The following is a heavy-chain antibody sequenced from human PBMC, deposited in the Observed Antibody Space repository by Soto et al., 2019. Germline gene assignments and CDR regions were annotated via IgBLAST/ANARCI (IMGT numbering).Heavy chain of an antibody. CDR1: GYTFTSYG. J-gene: IGHJ6*02. V-gene: IGHV1-18*04. D-gene: IGHD2-21*02. Sequence: ASVKVSCKASGYTFTSYGISWVRQAPGQGLEWMGWISAYNGNTNYAQKLQGRVTMTTDTSTSTAYMELRSLRSDDTAVYYCARDRVVVTAIEYYYYGMDVWGQGTTVTVSS. CDR3: ARDRVVVTAIEYYYYGMDV. CDR2: ISAYNGNT.